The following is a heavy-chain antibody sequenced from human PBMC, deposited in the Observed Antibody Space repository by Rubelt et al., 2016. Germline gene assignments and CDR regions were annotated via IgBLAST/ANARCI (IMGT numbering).Heavy chain of an antibody. CDR3: ARDTLVVGENSYYGMDV. Sequence: EVQLVESGGGLVQPGGSLRLSCEASGFTVSHNYMSWVRQAPGKGMEWVSVLYSGGNKYYADSVKGRVTISRHNSKNTLYLQMNSLRGEDTALYYCARDTLVVGENSYYGMDVWGQGTTVTVSS. CDR1: GFTVSHNY. D-gene: IGHD3-22*01. V-gene: IGHV3-53*04. J-gene: IGHJ6*02. CDR2: LYSGGNK.